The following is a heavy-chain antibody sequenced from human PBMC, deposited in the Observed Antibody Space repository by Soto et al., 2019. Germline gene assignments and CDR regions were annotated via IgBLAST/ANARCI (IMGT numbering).Heavy chain of an antibody. Sequence: PSETLSLTCTVSGGSISSYYWSWIRQPPGKGLEWIGYIYYSGSTNYNPSLKSRVTISVDTSKNQFSLKLSSVTAADTAVYYCARYNVDLAARWFDPWGQGTLVTVSS. V-gene: IGHV4-59*01. J-gene: IGHJ5*02. D-gene: IGHD6-13*01. CDR2: IYYSGST. CDR3: ARYNVDLAARWFDP. CDR1: GGSISSYY.